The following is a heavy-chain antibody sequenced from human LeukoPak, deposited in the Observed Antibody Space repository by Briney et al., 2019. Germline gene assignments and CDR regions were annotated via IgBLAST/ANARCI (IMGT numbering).Heavy chain of an antibody. CDR1: GFSFSSYY. Sequence: SGGSLRLSCAASGFSFSSYYIHWVRQAPGKGLVWVSRIDRDGNITTYADSVKGRFTITRDNAKNTLYLQMNSLRAEDTAVYYCARISYDSSGYYDYWGQGTLVTVSS. CDR3: ARISYDSSGYYDY. J-gene: IGHJ4*02. D-gene: IGHD3-22*01. CDR2: IDRDGNIT. V-gene: IGHV3-74*01.